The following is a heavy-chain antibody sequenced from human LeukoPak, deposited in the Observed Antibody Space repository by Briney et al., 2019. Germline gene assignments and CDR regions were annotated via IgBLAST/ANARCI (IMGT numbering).Heavy chain of an antibody. CDR2: IYHSGST. CDR1: GGSISSGGYS. CDR3: ARREVLPAATSSSNFDY. V-gene: IGHV4-30-2*01. D-gene: IGHD2-2*01. J-gene: IGHJ4*02. Sequence: SQTLSLTCAVSGGSISSGGYSWSWIRQPPGKGLEWIGYIYHSGSTYYNPSLKSRVTISVDRSKSQFSLKLSSVTAADTAVYYCARREVLPAATSSSNFDYWGQGTLVTVSS.